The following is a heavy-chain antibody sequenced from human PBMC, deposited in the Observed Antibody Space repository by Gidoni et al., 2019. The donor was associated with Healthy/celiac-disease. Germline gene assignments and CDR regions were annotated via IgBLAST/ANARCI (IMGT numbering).Heavy chain of an antibody. Sequence: QVQLQQWGAGLLKPSETLSLTCAVYGGSFSGYYWSWIRQPPGKGLEWIGEINHSGSTNYNPSPKSRVTISVDTSKNQFSLKLSSVTAADTAVYYCARFRRQSGYYPYYYYGMDVWGQGTTVTVSS. V-gene: IGHV4-34*01. CDR2: INHSGST. CDR1: GGSFSGYY. D-gene: IGHD3-22*01. CDR3: ARFRRQSGYYPYYYYGMDV. J-gene: IGHJ6*02.